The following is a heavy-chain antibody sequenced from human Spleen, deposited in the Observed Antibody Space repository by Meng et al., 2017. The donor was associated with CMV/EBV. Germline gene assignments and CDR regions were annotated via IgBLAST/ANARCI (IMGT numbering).Heavy chain of an antibody. D-gene: IGHD2-2*02. CDR2: INPNSGGT. V-gene: IGHV1-2*02. J-gene: IGHJ6*02. Sequence: ASVKVSCKASGGTFSTYAMHWVRQAPGQGLEWMGWINPNSGGTNYAQKFQGRVTMTRDTSISTAYMELSRLRSDDTAVYYCAGVVPAAIRGYYYYGMDVWGQGTTVTVSS. CDR3: AGVVPAAIRGYYYYGMDV. CDR1: GGTFSTYA.